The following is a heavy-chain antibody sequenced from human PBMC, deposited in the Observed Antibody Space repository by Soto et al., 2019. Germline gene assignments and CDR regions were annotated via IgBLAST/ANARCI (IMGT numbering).Heavy chain of an antibody. J-gene: IGHJ4*02. Sequence: LGESLKISCKGSGYSFSNHWIAWVRQTPGKVLEWMGIIYPGDSDTRYSPSFQGQVIISADKSITTTYLQWNSLKASDTAIYYCARRQLGSGSYNLDYWGQGTRVTVSS. CDR2: IYPGDSDT. V-gene: IGHV5-51*01. CDR1: GYSFSNHW. CDR3: ARRQLGSGSYNLDY. D-gene: IGHD3-10*01.